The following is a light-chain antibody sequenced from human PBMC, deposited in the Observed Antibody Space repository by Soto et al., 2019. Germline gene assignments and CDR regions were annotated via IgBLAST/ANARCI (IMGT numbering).Light chain of an antibody. CDR1: SSNIASNA. J-gene: IGLJ1*01. V-gene: IGLV1-44*01. Sequence: QSVLTQPPSASGTPGQRVTISCSGSSSNIASNAVTWYQQVPGTAPKLLLYSNDQRPSGVPDRFSGSKSGTSASLAISGLHSEDEADYYCAAWDDSLNGLVLGTGTKVTVL. CDR3: AAWDDSLNGLV. CDR2: SND.